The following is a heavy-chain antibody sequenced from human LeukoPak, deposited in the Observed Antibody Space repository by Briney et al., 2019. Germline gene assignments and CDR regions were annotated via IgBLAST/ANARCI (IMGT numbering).Heavy chain of an antibody. J-gene: IGHJ5*02. CDR3: ARPYYYDSRIDP. Sequence: SETLSLTCTVSGGSISSGDYYWSWFRQPPGKGLEWIAYMYYSGSTYYNPSLKSRVTMSADTSKNQLSLKLSSVTAADTAVYYCARPYYYDSRIDPWGQGSLVTVSS. V-gene: IGHV4-30-4*01. D-gene: IGHD3-22*01. CDR1: GGSISSGDYY. CDR2: MYYSGST.